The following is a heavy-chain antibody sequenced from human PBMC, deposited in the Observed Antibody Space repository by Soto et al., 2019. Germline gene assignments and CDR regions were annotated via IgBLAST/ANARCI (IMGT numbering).Heavy chain of an antibody. CDR1: GGSFSGYY. CDR3: ARGDAASECHYSYYGMDV. D-gene: IGHD6-13*01. CDR2: INHSGST. V-gene: IGHV4-34*01. Sequence: SETLSLTCAVYGGSFSGYYWSWIRQPPGKGLEWIGEINHSGSTNYNPSLKSRVTISVDTSKNQFSLKLSSVTAADTAVYYCARGDAASECHYSYYGMDVWGQGTTVTVSS. J-gene: IGHJ6*02.